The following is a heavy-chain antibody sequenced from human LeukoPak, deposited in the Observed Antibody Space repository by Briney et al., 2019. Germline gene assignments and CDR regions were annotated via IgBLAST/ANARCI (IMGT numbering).Heavy chain of an antibody. V-gene: IGHV4-59*01. CDR1: GGSISSYY. CDR3: AGGHWELLVYDY. CDR2: IYYSGST. J-gene: IGHJ4*02. Sequence: PSETLSLTCTVSGGSISSYYWSWIRRPPGKGLEWIGYIYYSGSTNYNPSLKSRVTISVDTSKNQFSLKLSSVTAADTAVYYCAGGHWELLVYDYWGQGTLVTVFS. D-gene: IGHD1-26*01.